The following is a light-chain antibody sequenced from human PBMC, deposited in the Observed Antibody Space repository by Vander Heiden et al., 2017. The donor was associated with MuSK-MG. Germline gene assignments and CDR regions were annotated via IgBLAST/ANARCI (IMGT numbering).Light chain of an antibody. CDR3: QEDDNLHL. Sequence: ERVLTQSPATLSVSPGERATLSCRASQSVYTNLAWYQQKPGQAPRLLIYGASTRANAIPDRFSGSGSGTEFTLTISSLQSEDVAVYYWQEDDNLHLFGGGTKVEIK. J-gene: IGKJ4*01. CDR1: QSVYTN. CDR2: GAS. V-gene: IGKV3-15*01.